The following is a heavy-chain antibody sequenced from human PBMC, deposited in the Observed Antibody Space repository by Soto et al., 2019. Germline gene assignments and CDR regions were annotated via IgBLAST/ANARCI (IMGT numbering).Heavy chain of an antibody. J-gene: IGHJ6*02. CDR3: ARDAVQSGGLWVYYYYGMDV. CDR2: INSDGSST. CDR1: GFTFSSYW. V-gene: IGHV3-74*01. Sequence: LRLSCAASGFTFSSYWMHWVRQAPGKGLVWVSRINSDGSSTSYADSVKGRFTISRDNAKNTLYLQMNSLRAEDTAVYYCARDAVQSGGLWVYYYYGMDVWGQGTTVTVSS. D-gene: IGHD1-1*01.